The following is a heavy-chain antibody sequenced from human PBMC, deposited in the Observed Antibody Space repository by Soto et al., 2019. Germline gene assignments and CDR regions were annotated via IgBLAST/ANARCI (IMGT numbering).Heavy chain of an antibody. J-gene: IGHJ5*02. CDR2: IVVGSGNT. Sequence: SVKVSCKASGFTFTSSAVQWVRQARGQRLEWIGWIVVGSGNTNYAQKFQERVTITRDMSTSTAYMELSSLRSEDTAVYYCARTTTHQENWFDPWGQGTLVTVSS. CDR3: ARTTTHQENWFDP. V-gene: IGHV1-58*01. D-gene: IGHD2-2*01. CDR1: GFTFTSSA.